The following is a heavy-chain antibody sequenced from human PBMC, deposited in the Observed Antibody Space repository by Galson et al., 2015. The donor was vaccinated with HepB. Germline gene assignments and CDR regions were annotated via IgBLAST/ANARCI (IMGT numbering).Heavy chain of an antibody. V-gene: IGHV3-23*01. CDR3: AKGSDYGDYYYYYYMDV. J-gene: IGHJ6*03. D-gene: IGHD4-17*01. Sequence: SLRLSCAASGFTFSSYAMSWVRQAPGKGLEWVSAISGSGGSTYYADSVKGRFTISRDNSKNTLYLQMNSLRAEDTAVYYCAKGSDYGDYYYYYYMDVWGKGTTVTVSS. CDR2: ISGSGGST. CDR1: GFTFSSYA.